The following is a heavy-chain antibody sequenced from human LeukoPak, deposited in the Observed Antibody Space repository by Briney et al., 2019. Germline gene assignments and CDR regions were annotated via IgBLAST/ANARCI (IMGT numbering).Heavy chain of an antibody. CDR3: VREGLGGTPYGGDFDY. CDR2: IWKDGGDK. CDR1: GFSFSDCG. J-gene: IGHJ4*02. Sequence: GGSLRLSCAASGFSFSDCGMHWVRQAPDKGLEWVALIWKDGGDKYYSDSVKGRFTISRDNSKNTLDLQMNSLSAEDTAIYYCVREGLGGTPYGGDFDYWGQGTLVTVSS. V-gene: IGHV3-33*01. D-gene: IGHD3-16*01.